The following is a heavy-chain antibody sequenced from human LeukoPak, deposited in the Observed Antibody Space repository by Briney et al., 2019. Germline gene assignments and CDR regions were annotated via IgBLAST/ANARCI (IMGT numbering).Heavy chain of an antibody. CDR3: VRGSTLRHYQY. CDR2: IYYSGST. D-gene: IGHD3-16*01. V-gene: IGHV4-39*01. Sequence: SETLSLTCTVSGGSISSSTYYWGWIRRPPRKGLEWIGSIYYSGSTYYNPSLKSRFTVSVDTSKNQFSLKLSSVTAADTAVYYCVRGSTLRHYQYWGQGTLVTVSS. J-gene: IGHJ4*02. CDR1: GGSISSSTYY.